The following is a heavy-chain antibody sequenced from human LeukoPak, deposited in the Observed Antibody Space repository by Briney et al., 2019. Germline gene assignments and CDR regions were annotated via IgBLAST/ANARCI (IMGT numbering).Heavy chain of an antibody. V-gene: IGHV1-46*01. CDR2: INPSGGSA. D-gene: IGHD6-6*01. Sequence: ASVKVSCKASGYTFTTYYMHWVRQAPGQGLEWMGIINPSGGSATHAQKFQGRVTMTRDTSTGTVYMELSSLRSEDTAVYYCARDSSSSSFDYWGQGTLVTVSS. CDR3: ARDSSSSSFDY. J-gene: IGHJ4*02. CDR1: GYTFTTYY.